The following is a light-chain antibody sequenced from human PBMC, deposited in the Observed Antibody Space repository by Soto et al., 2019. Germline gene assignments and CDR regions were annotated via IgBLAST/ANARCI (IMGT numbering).Light chain of an antibody. Sequence: DIQLTQSPSFLSASVGDRVTITCRASQAISSYLAWYQQKPGKAPKLLMYAALNLQSGVPSRFRGSGSGTEFTLTISSLQPEDFATYFCQQLNSYPHTLGGGTKVDIK. CDR1: QAISSY. CDR2: AAL. CDR3: QQLNSYPHT. J-gene: IGKJ4*01. V-gene: IGKV1-9*01.